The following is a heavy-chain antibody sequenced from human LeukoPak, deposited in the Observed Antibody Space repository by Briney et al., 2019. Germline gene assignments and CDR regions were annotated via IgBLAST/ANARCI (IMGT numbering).Heavy chain of an antibody. J-gene: IGHJ4*02. V-gene: IGHV3-23*01. D-gene: IGHD2-15*01. CDR2: ISGSGGNT. Sequence: GGSLRLSCAASGFTFSSYFFSWVRQAPGKGLEWVSSISGSGGNTYYPDSVKGRFTVSRDNSKDTLFLQMNILRADTMGVYYCARYCSGLSCDSGLYWGQGTLVTVSS. CDR1: GFTFSSYF. CDR3: ARYCSGLSCDSGLY.